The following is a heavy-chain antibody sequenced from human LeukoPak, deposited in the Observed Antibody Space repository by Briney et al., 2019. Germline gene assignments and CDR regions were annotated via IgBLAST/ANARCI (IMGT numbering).Heavy chain of an antibody. Sequence: GASVKVSCKASGYIFNSYGISWVRQAPGQGLEWMGWISAYNGNTNYAQKFQGRVTVTTDTSTSTAYMELRSLRSDDTAAYYCARDGAAASLKRLSRPNDWFDPWGQGTLVTVSS. CDR3: ARDGAAASLKRLSRPNDWFDP. CDR1: GYIFNSYG. J-gene: IGHJ5*02. CDR2: ISAYNGNT. V-gene: IGHV1-18*01. D-gene: IGHD3-16*02.